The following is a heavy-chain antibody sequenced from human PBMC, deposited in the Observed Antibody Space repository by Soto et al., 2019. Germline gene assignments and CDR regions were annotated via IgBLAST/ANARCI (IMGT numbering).Heavy chain of an antibody. D-gene: IGHD2-21*01. J-gene: IGHJ4*02. CDR1: GFTFSSYS. V-gene: IGHV3-48*01. CDR2: ISSSSSSTI. CDR3: AREADDYSPFSPSWNDY. Sequence: GGSLRLSCAASGFTFSSYSMNWVRQAPGKGLEWVSYISSSSSSTIYYADSVKGRFTISRDNAKNSLYLQMNSLRAEDTAVYYCAREADDYSPFSPSWNDYWGQGTMVTVSS.